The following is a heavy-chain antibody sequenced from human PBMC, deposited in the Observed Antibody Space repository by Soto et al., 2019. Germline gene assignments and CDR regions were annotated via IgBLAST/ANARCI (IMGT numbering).Heavy chain of an antibody. D-gene: IGHD2-2*01. CDR2: IDPSDSYT. V-gene: IGHV5-10-1*01. CDR3: ATYCNSTSCYPPDGMDV. Sequence: PGESLKISCKGSGYSFTSYWISWVRQMPGKGLEWMGRIDPSDSYTNYSPSFQGHVTISADKSISTAYLQWSSLKASDTAMYYCATYCNSTSCYPPDGMDVWGQGTTVTVSS. CDR1: GYSFTSYW. J-gene: IGHJ6*02.